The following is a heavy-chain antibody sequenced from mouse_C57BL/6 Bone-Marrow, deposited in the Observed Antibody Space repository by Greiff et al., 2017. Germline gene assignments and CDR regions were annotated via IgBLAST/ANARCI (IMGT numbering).Heavy chain of an antibody. Sequence: EVKLLESGAELVKPGASVKFSCTASGFNIKDYYMHWVKQRTEQGLEWIGRIDPEDGETKYAPKFQGKATITADTSSNTAYLQLSSLTSEDTAVYYCALYYGSSYEGFAYWGKGTLVTVSA. CDR1: GFNIKDYY. V-gene: IGHV14-2*01. D-gene: IGHD1-1*01. CDR3: ALYYGSSYEGFAY. J-gene: IGHJ3*01. CDR2: IDPEDGET.